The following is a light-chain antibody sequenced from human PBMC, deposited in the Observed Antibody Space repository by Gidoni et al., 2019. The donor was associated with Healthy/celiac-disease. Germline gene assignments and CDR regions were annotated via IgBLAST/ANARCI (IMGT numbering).Light chain of an antibody. CDR2: WAS. V-gene: IGKV4-1*01. Sequence: DIVMTQSPASLAVCLGERATINCKSSQSVLYSSNNKNYLAWYQQKPGQPPKLLIYWASTREPGVPDRFSGSGSGTDFTLTISSLQAEDVAVYYCQQDYSTPRTFXHXTKVDIK. CDR3: QQDYSTPRT. J-gene: IGKJ3*01. CDR1: QSVLYSSNNKNY.